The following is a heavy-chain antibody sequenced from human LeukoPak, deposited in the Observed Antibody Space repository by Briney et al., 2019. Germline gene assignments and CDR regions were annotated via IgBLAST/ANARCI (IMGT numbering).Heavy chain of an antibody. CDR1: GLTFSSYA. J-gene: IGHJ4*02. CDR3: TKRPEEGGYSPFDY. CDR2: ISGSGGST. V-gene: IGHV3-23*01. D-gene: IGHD3-22*01. Sequence: PGGSLRLSCAASGLTFSSYAMSWVRQAPGRGLEWLSAISGSGGSTYYADSVKGRFPISRDNSKNTLYLQIDSLRAEDTAVYYCTKRPEEGGYSPFDYWGEGTLVSVSS.